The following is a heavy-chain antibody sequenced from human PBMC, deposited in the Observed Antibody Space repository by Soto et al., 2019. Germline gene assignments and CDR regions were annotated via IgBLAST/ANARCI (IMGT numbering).Heavy chain of an antibody. CDR2: IYYSGST. CDR3: ARVFYDSGGYYSYYFDY. CDR1: GGSISSSTYY. V-gene: IGHV4-39*01. J-gene: IGHJ4*02. Sequence: SETLSLTCSVSGGSISSSTYYWGWIRQPPGKGLEWIGSIYYSGSTDYNPSLKSRITISVDTSKNQFSLKLSSVTAADTAVYYCARVFYDSGGYYSYYFDYWGQGTLVTVSS. D-gene: IGHD3-22*01.